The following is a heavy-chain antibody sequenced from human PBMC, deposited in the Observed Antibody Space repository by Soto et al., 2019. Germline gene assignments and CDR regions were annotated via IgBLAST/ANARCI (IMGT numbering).Heavy chain of an antibody. CDR2: IYYSGST. V-gene: IGHV4-59*01. CDR1: GGSISSYY. D-gene: IGHD6-13*01. J-gene: IGHJ4*02. Sequence: SETLSLTCTVSGGSISSYYWSWIRQPPGKGLEWIGYIYYSGSTNYNPSLKSRVTISVDTSKNQFSLKLSSVTAADTAVYYCARQDKAAGSFFDYWGQGTLVTVSS. CDR3: ARQDKAAGSFFDY.